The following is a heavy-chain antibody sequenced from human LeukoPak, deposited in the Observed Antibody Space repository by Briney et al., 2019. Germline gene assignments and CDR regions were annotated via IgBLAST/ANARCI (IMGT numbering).Heavy chain of an antibody. CDR1: GGSISTGSYS. J-gene: IGHJ4*02. CDR3: AKSFWISGWNVGFDS. CDR2: ISTRGST. Sequence: SQTLSLACSVSGGSISTGSYSWTWIRQSAEKGLEWIGRISTRGSTTYNPSLESRVSISLDTSKSQFSLKLNSVTAADTAVYYCAKSFWISGWNVGFDSWGQGTLVTVSS. V-gene: IGHV4-61*02. D-gene: IGHD6-19*01.